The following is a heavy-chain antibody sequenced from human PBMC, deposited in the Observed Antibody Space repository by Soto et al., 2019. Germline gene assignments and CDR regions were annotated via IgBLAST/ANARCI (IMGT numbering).Heavy chain of an antibody. V-gene: IGHV1-8*01. J-gene: IGHJ6*03. CDR3: ATVNDYYYYMDV. CDR2: MNPNSGNT. Sequence: QVQLVQSGAEVKKPGASVKVSCKASGYTFTSYDINWVRQAPGQGLEWMGWMNPNSGNTGYAQKFQGRVTMTRNTSISTAYMELSSVRSEDTAVYYCATVNDYYYYMDVWGRGTTVPVSS. CDR1: GYTFTSYD.